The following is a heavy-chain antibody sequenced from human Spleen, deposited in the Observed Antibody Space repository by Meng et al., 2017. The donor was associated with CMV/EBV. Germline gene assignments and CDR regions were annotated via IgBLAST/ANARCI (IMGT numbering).Heavy chain of an antibody. Sequence: CTVSSGSISSYYWSWIRQPPGKGLEWIGYIYYSGTTNYNPSLRSRVTMSVDTSKNQFSLKLRSVTAADTAVYYCARVPKIRFFWFDPWGQGTLVTVSS. D-gene: IGHD3-3*01. CDR1: SGSISSYY. CDR2: IYYSGTT. V-gene: IGHV4-59*01. CDR3: ARVPKIRFFWFDP. J-gene: IGHJ5*02.